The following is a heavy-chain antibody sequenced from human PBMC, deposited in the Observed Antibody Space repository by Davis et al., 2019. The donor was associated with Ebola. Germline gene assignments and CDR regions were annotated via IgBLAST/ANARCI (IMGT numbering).Heavy chain of an antibody. CDR2: INHSGST. J-gene: IGHJ5*02. CDR1: GGSFNIYY. V-gene: IGHV4-34*01. Sequence: MPSETLSLTCAVSGGSFNIYYWNWIRQAPGKGLEWIGEINHSGSTNYNPSLKSRVTISVDTSKNQFSLKLSSVTAADTAVYYCARARAYTWFDPWGQGTLVTVSS. CDR3: ARARAYTWFDP.